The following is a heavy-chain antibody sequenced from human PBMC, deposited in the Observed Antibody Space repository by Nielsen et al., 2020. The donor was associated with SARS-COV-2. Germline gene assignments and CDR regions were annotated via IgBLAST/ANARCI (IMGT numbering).Heavy chain of an antibody. CDR1: GFSFSDYA. CDR3: ARGAFGGGYGLDV. J-gene: IGHJ6*02. V-gene: IGHV3-30*04. D-gene: IGHD3-10*01. CDR2: ISYAESDK. Sequence: GESLKISCAASGFSFSDYAIHWVRQAPGKGLEWVAVISYAESDKYYADSVKGRFTISRDNLKNTLYLQMNSLRAEDTAVYHCARGAFGGGYGLDVWGQGTTVTVSS.